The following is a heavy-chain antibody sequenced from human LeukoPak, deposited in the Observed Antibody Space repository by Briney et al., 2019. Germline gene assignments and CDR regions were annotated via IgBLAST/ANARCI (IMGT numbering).Heavy chain of an antibody. CDR3: ARHLYSSGWYEG. V-gene: IGHV4-59*08. D-gene: IGHD6-19*01. J-gene: IGHJ4*02. CDR1: GGSISSYY. Sequence: SETLSLTCTVSGGSISSYYWSWIRQPPGKGLEWIGYIYYSGSTNYNPSLKSRVTISVDTSKNQFSLKLSSVTAADTAVYYCARHLYSSGWYEGWGQGTLVTVSS. CDR2: IYYSGST.